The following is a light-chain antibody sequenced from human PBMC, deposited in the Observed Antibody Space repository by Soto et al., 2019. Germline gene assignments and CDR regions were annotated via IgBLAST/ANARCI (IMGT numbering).Light chain of an antibody. CDR3: QHFGYPQWP. V-gene: IGKV3-20*01. Sequence: VLTPSPGTKSLSPGDSAALSCKASQIGSGNYLSWYQQKSGQAPRLVIYATSTRAPGIPDRFSGSGSATDFSLIISRLEPEDSAVYYCQHFGYPQWPFGRGAKVAIK. CDR2: ATS. J-gene: IGKJ1*01. CDR1: QIGSGNY.